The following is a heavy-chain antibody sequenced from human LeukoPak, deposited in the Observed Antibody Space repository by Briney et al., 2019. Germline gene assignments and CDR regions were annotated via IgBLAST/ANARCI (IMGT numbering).Heavy chain of an antibody. J-gene: IGHJ3*02. Sequence: SETLSLTCTVSGGSISSGGYYWSWIRQHPGKGLEWIGYIYYSGSTYYNPSLKSRVTISVDTSKNQFSLKLSSVTAADTAVYYCARGVVVGNDAFDIWGQGTMVTVSS. CDR3: ARGVVVGNDAFDI. V-gene: IGHV4-31*03. CDR1: GGSISSGGYY. D-gene: IGHD2-15*01. CDR2: IYYSGST.